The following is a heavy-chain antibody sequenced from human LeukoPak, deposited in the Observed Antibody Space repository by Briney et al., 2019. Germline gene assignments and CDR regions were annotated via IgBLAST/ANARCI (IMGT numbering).Heavy chain of an antibody. CDR1: GFIFTDYW. CDR2: VQGDGSAT. V-gene: IGHV3-7*01. CDR3: ARTRGDF. J-gene: IGHJ4*02. Sequence: GGSLRLSCAASGFIFTDYWMNWVRQAPGRGLEWLARVQGDGSATSYVDSVKGRFTISRDNAKTSLYLQMNSLRADDTALYYCARTRGDFWGQGTLVTVSS. D-gene: IGHD2-2*01.